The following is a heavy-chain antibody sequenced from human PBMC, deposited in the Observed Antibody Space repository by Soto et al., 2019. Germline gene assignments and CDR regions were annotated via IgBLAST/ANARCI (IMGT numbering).Heavy chain of an antibody. V-gene: IGHV1-2*02. Sequence: ASVKVSCKASGYTFTGYFIHWVRQAPGEGLEWVGYINPNSGVTKYAPRFLGRVTITRDTSIRTAYMDLNNLRSDDTAVYFCARRGATILATLTWGPGTLVTVSS. D-gene: IGHD5-12*01. CDR1: GYTFTGYF. J-gene: IGHJ5*02. CDR3: ARRGATILATLT. CDR2: INPNSGVT.